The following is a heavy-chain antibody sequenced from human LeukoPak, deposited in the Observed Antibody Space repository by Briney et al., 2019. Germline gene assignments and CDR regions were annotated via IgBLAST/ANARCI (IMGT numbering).Heavy chain of an antibody. J-gene: IGHJ4*02. V-gene: IGHV4-34*01. CDR1: GGTFSGYY. Sequence: SETLSLTCAVYGGTFSGYYWSWIRQPPGKGLEWIGEINHSGSTNYNPSLKSRVTISVDTSKNQFSLKLSSVTAADTAVYYCAGGDSSGYSDYWGQGTLVTVSS. D-gene: IGHD3-22*01. CDR2: INHSGST. CDR3: AGGDSSGYSDY.